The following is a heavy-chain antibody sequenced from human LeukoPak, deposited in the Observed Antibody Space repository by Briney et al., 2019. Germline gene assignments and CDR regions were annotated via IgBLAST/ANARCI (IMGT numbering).Heavy chain of an antibody. Sequence: GGSLRLSCAASGFTFSSYAMSWVRQAPGKGLEWVSAISGSGGSTYYADSVKGRFTISRDNSKNTLYLQMNSLRAEDTAVYYCEKSLRNWNYVPFLGYWGQGTLVTVSS. CDR1: GFTFSSYA. D-gene: IGHD1-7*01. CDR3: EKSLRNWNYVPFLGY. J-gene: IGHJ4*02. V-gene: IGHV3-23*01. CDR2: ISGSGGST.